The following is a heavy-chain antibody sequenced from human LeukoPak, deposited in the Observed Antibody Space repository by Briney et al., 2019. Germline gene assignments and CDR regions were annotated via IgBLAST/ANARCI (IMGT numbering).Heavy chain of an antibody. CDR2: ISSSSSYI. V-gene: IGHV3-21*01. Sequence: PGGSLRLSCAASGFTFSSYSMNWVRQAPGKGLEWVSSISSSSSYIYYTDSVKGRFTISRDNAKNSLYLQMNSLRAEDTAVYYCARVDGQGFAFDIWGQGTMVTVSS. CDR3: ARVDGQGFAFDI. J-gene: IGHJ3*02. CDR1: GFTFSSYS. D-gene: IGHD5-24*01.